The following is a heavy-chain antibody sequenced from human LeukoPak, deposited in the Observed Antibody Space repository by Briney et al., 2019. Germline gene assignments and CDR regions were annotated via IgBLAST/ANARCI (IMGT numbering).Heavy chain of an antibody. V-gene: IGHV4-39*02. CDR2: IHFSGTT. D-gene: IGHD3-22*01. Sequence: SETLSLTCTVSGGSISSGNYYWGWIRQPPGKGLDWIASIHFSGTTYYNPSLKSRVTISVDTSKNHFSLKLSSVTAADTAVYYCARAGDSSGYYPTYFDYWGQGTLVTVSS. CDR3: ARAGDSSGYYPTYFDY. CDR1: GGSISSGNYY. J-gene: IGHJ4*02.